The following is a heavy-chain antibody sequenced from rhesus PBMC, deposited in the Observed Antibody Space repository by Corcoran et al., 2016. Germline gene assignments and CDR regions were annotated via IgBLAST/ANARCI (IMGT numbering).Heavy chain of an antibody. CDR3: ARGCSYRGCPLVNIDY. CDR2: IFGGIGTT. D-gene: IGHD2-33*01. V-gene: IGHV4-173*01. Sequence: QLQLQESGPGLVKSSETLSLPCAVSCCSISTRQWTWIRQPPGKGLGGIGRIFGGIGTTDYNPSLTSRVTFSTDTSKNQFSLRLSSVTAADTAVYYCARGCSYRGCPLVNIDYWGQGVLVTVSS. J-gene: IGHJ4*01. CDR1: CCSISTRQ.